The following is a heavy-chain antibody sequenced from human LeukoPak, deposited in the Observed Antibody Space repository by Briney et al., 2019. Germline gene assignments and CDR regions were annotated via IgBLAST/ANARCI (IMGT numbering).Heavy chain of an antibody. CDR1: GGSISSYY. J-gene: IGHJ4*02. Sequence: SETLSPTCTVSGGSISSYYWSWIRQPPGKGLEWIGYIYYSGSTTYNPSLKSRVTISVDTSKNQFSLKLSSVTAADTAVYYCARSDASGHDYWGQGTLVTVSS. V-gene: IGHV4-59*01. CDR3: ARSDASGHDY. D-gene: IGHD6-19*01. CDR2: IYYSGST.